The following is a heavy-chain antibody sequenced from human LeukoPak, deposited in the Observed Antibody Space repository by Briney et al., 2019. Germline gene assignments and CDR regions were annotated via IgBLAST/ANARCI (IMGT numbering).Heavy chain of an antibody. Sequence: GASVKVSCKASGYTFTSYAMNWVRQAPGQGLEWMGWISTNTGNPTYAQGFTGRFVFSLDTSVSTAYLQISGLKAEDTAVYYCARVPVRGAVAGTDWFDPWGQGTLVTVSS. CDR3: ARVPVRGAVAGTDWFDP. V-gene: IGHV7-4-1*02. CDR2: ISTNTGNP. CDR1: GYTFTSYA. J-gene: IGHJ5*02. D-gene: IGHD6-19*01.